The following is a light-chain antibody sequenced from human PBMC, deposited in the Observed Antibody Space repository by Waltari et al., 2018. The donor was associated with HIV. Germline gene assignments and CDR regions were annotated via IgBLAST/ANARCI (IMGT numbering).Light chain of an antibody. CDR1: NIESQD. CDR2: DTV. V-gene: IGLV3-21*02. J-gene: IGLJ2*01. CDR3: VLYLGSGILV. Sequence: SSVLTQTPSVSVAPGETARIPCVRNNIESQDVHWYQRRPGQAPVLVLYDTVGRPSVIPDRFSGSILGNKAALTITGAQAEDESEYYCVLYLGSGILVFGGGTKLTVL.